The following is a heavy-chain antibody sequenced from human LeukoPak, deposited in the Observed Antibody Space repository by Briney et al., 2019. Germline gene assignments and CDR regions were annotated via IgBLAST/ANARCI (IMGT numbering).Heavy chain of an antibody. Sequence: GGSLRLSCAASGFTFSSYAMHWVRQAPGKGLEWVAVISYDGSNKYYADSVKGRFTISRDNSKNTLYLQMNSLRAEDTAVYYCARDLDRSQLWLYGALELWGLGTLVTVSS. CDR3: ARDLDRSQLWLYGALEL. D-gene: IGHD3-16*01. V-gene: IGHV3-30*04. CDR2: ISYDGSNK. J-gene: IGHJ4*02. CDR1: GFTFSSYA.